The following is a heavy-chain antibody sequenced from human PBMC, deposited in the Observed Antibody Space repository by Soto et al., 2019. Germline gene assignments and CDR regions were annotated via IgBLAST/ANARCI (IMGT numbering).Heavy chain of an antibody. CDR2: IIPIFGTA. Sequence: QVQLVQSGAEVKKPGSSVKVSCKASGGTFSSYAITWVRQAPGQGLEWMGGIIPIFGTANYAQKFQGRVTITADESLTTAYMELSSLRSEDTAVYYCARVVILVPTASTHYYYQMDVWGPGTTVTVSS. CDR1: GGTFSSYA. V-gene: IGHV1-69*01. D-gene: IGHD2-2*01. CDR3: ARVVILVPTASTHYYYQMDV. J-gene: IGHJ6*02.